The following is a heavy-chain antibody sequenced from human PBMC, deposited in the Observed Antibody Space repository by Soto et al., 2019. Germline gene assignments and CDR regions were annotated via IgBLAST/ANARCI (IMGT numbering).Heavy chain of an antibody. CDR3: ARNPYSNQYDPRYYYYVVDV. Sequence: LSLSSEIAGFTFSSNAMNWVRPASGKGLEWVAVISYDGSNKYYADSVKGRFTISRDNSKNTLYLQMNSLRAEDTAVYYCARNPYSNQYDPRYYYYVVDVWVQGTTVTVSS. CDR2: ISYDGSNK. J-gene: IGHJ6*02. V-gene: IGHV3-30-3*01. CDR1: GFTFSSNA. D-gene: IGHD4-4*01.